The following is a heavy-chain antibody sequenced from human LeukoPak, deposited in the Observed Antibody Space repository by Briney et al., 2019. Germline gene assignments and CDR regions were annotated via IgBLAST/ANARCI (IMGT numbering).Heavy chain of an antibody. D-gene: IGHD3-22*01. V-gene: IGHV1-46*01. CDR2: INPSGGST. J-gene: IGHJ4*02. CDR3: ARGGPIGYYYDSSGYYDY. CDR1: GYTFTCYY. Sequence: ASVKVSCKASGYTFTCYYMHWVRQAPGQGLERMGIINPSGGSTSYAQKFQGRVTMTRDTSTSTVYMELSSLRSEDTAVYYCARGGPIGYYYDSSGYYDYWGQGTLVTVSS.